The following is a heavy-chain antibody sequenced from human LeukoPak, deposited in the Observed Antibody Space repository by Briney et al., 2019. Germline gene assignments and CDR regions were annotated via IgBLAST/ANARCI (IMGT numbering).Heavy chain of an antibody. D-gene: IGHD6-19*01. Sequence: GGSLRLSCAASRFTFSNYWMAWVRQAPGKGLEWVANIKQDGSEKYYVDSVKGRFTISRDNPRNSLYLQMNSLRVEDTAVYYCATIEAVRFHYWGQGTLVTVSS. CDR1: RFTFSNYW. V-gene: IGHV3-7*01. CDR2: IKQDGSEK. J-gene: IGHJ4*02. CDR3: ATIEAVRFHY.